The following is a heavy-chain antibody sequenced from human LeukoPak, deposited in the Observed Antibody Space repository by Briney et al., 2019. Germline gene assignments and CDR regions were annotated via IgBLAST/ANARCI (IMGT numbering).Heavy chain of an antibody. CDR3: ARAETYYYDSSGYYFDY. Sequence: GGSLRLSCAASGFTSSDYYMSWIRQAPGKGLEWVSYISSSGSTIYYADSVKGRFTISRDNAKNSLYLQMNSLRAEDTAVYYCARAETYYYDSSGYYFDYWGQGTLVTVSS. CDR1: GFTSSDYY. J-gene: IGHJ4*02. V-gene: IGHV3-11*01. D-gene: IGHD3-22*01. CDR2: ISSSGSTI.